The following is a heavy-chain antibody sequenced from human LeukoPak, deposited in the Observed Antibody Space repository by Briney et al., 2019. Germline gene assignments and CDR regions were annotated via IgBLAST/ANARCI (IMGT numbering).Heavy chain of an antibody. V-gene: IGHV4-59*01. Sequence: SETLSLTRTVSGGSISSYYWSWIRQPPGKGLEWIGSIYYSGSTNYNPSLKSPVTMSVDTSKNQFSLNLSSVTAADTAVYYCAGHTGNYHFDYWGQGTLVTVSS. CDR1: GGSISSYY. CDR3: AGHTGNYHFDY. D-gene: IGHD3-16*02. J-gene: IGHJ4*02. CDR2: IYYSGST.